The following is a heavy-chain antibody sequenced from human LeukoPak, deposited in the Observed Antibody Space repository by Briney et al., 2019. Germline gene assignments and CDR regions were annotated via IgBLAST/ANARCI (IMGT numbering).Heavy chain of an antibody. CDR2: IIPILGIA. D-gene: IGHD3-16*01. V-gene: IGHV1-69*04. Sequence: GGSLRLSFAASGFTFSSYAISWVRQAPGQGLEWMGRIIPILGIANYAQKFQGRVTITADKSTSTAYMELSSLRSEDTAVYYCARDAPWEITFGGVQDYWGQGTLVTVSS. CDR1: GFTFSSYA. CDR3: ARDAPWEITFGGVQDY. J-gene: IGHJ4*02.